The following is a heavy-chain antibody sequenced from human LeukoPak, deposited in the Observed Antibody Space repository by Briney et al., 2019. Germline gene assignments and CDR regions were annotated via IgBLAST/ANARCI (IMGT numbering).Heavy chain of an antibody. D-gene: IGHD5-24*01. CDR2: VGIDSGNT. Sequence: GGSLRPSCAASGFPFSDYSMNWVRQAPGKGLEWISYVGIDSGNTYYADSVKGRFTISADKAKNSLVLQMNSLRVEGTAVYYCARDYKYAFDNWGQGTLVTVSS. CDR3: ARDYKYAFDN. V-gene: IGHV3-48*01. J-gene: IGHJ4*02. CDR1: GFPFSDYS.